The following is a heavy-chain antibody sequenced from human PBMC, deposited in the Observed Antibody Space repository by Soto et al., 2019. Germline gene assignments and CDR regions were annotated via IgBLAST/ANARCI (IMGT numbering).Heavy chain of an antibody. Sequence: PGESLRLSCAASGFPFSSYGMHWVRQAPGKGLEWVAVISYDGTNKYYADSVKGRFTISRDNSENTLYLQMNSLTAEDTAVYYCYKTYYYGSCHFDDWGQGTLVTVSS. CDR1: GFPFSSYG. CDR3: YKTYYYGSCHFDD. D-gene: IGHD3-10*01. J-gene: IGHJ4*02. V-gene: IGHV3-30*03. CDR2: ISYDGTNK.